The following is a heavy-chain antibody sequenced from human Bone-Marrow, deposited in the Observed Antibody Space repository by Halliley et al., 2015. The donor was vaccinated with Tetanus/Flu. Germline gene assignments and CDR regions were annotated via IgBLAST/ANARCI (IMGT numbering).Heavy chain of an antibody. V-gene: IGHV3-7*04. J-gene: IGHJ4*02. CDR2: IKQDGSEK. CDR3: ARDPRNLDY. Sequence: LGWVANIKQDGSEKYYVDSVKGRFTISRDNARNSLYLQMNSLRAEDTAIYYCARDPRNLDYWGQGILVTVSS.